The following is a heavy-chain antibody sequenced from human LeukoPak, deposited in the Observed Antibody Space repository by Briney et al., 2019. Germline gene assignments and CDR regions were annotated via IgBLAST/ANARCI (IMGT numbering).Heavy chain of an antibody. D-gene: IGHD2-15*01. CDR2: TYYSGST. CDR1: GGSISSGGYC. Sequence: SETLSLTCTVSGGSISSGGYCWSWLRQHPGQGLEWIGYTYYSGSTYYNPSLKSRVTISVDTSKNQFSLKLSSVTAADTAVYYCARAPYCSGGSCYHLDYWGQGTLVTVSS. CDR3: ARAPYCSGGSCYHLDY. V-gene: IGHV4-31*03. J-gene: IGHJ4*02.